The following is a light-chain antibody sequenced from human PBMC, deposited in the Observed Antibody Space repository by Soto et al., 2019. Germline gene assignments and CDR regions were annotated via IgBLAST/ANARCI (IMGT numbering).Light chain of an antibody. CDR2: AAS. V-gene: IGKV1-27*01. J-gene: IGKJ3*01. Sequence: DIQMTQSPSSLSASVGDRVTITCRASQGISNYLAWYQQRPGKVPELLIYAASTLQSGVPSRFSGRGSGTDFTLTINSLQPEDVATYYCHRYNSALFTFGPGTKVDIK. CDR1: QGISNY. CDR3: HRYNSALFT.